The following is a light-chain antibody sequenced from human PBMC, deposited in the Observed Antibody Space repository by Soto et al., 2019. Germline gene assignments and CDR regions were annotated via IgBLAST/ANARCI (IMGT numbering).Light chain of an antibody. CDR1: SSDVGSYNL. CDR3: CSYAGGSTYV. CDR2: EGS. Sequence: QSALTQPASVSGSPGQSITISCTGTSSDVGSYNLVSWYQQHPGKAPKLMIYEGSKRPSGVSNRFSGSKSGNTASLTISGLHAEDEADYYCCSYAGGSTYVFGTGTKLTVL. J-gene: IGLJ1*01. V-gene: IGLV2-23*01.